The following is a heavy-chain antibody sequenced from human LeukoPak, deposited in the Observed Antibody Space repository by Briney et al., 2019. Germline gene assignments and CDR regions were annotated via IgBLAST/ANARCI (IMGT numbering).Heavy chain of an antibody. V-gene: IGHV3-30*18. CDR3: AKVRWGSDNALDS. CDR1: GFPFSDYG. CDR2: ISHDGSNK. D-gene: IGHD3-16*01. J-gene: IGHJ4*02. Sequence: GGSLRLSCAASGFPFSDYGMYWVRQAPGKGLEGLAVISHDGSNKHYAASVKRRITISRDNSMTTLYLQMNSLTAEDTAVYYCAKVRWGSDNALDSWGQGTLVTGSS.